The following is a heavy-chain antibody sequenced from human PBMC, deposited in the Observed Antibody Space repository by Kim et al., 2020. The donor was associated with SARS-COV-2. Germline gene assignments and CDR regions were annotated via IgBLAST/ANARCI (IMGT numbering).Heavy chain of an antibody. V-gene: IGHV4-61*01. CDR2: IYYSGST. CDR1: GGSVSSGSYY. D-gene: IGHD3-16*01. Sequence: SETLSLTCTVSGGSVSSGSYYWSWIRQPPGKGLEWIGYIYYSGSTNYNPSLKSRVTISVDTSKNQFSLKLSSGTAADTAVYYCARGGFGGVFDPWGQGTLVTVSS. CDR3: ARGGFGGVFDP. J-gene: IGHJ5*02.